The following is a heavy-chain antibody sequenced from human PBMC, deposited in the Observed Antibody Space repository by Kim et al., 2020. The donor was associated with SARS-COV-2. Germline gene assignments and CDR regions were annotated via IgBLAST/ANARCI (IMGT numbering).Heavy chain of an antibody. D-gene: IGHD3-22*01. CDR1: GFTFSDYY. V-gene: IGHV3-11*04. Sequence: GGSLRLSCAASGFTFSDYYMSWIRQAPGKGLEWVSYIRSSGSAMYYADSVKGRFSISRDNAKNSLYLQMNSLRAEDTAVYYCARGPYYYDRSAYKYKYFQDWGQGTLVTVSS. CDR3: ARGPYYYDRSAYKYKYFQD. J-gene: IGHJ1*01. CDR2: IRSSGSAM.